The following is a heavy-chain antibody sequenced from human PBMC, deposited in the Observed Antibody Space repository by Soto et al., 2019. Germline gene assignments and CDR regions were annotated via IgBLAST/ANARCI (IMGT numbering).Heavy chain of an antibody. D-gene: IGHD3-22*01. J-gene: IGHJ4*02. CDR1: GFTFGDYA. CDR3: TRGTDYYDSSGSTPNFDY. CDR2: IRSKAYGGTT. Sequence: GGSLRLSCTAPGFTFGDYAMSWFRQAPGKGLEWVGFIRSKAYGGTTEYAASVKGRFTTSRDDSKSIAYLQMNSLKTEDTAVYYCTRGTDYYDSSGSTPNFDYWGQGTLVTVYS. V-gene: IGHV3-49*03.